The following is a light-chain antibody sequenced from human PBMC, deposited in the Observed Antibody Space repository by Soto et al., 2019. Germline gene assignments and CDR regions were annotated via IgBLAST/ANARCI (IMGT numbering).Light chain of an antibody. Sequence: DIVLTQSPGTLSLSPGERATLSCRASQSVTNNYLAWYQQHPGQTPRLLISGASNRATGIPDRFSGSGSGTDFTLTINRLEPEDFAVYYCLHYGSSLPSYTFGQGTKVDIK. J-gene: IGKJ2*01. CDR1: QSVTNNY. CDR2: GAS. V-gene: IGKV3-20*01. CDR3: LHYGSSLPSYT.